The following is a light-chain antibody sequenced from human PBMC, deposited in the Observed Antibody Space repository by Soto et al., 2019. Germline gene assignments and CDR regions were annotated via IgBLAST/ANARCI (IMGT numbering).Light chain of an antibody. V-gene: IGKV1-5*03. Sequence: DIQITQSPSTLSASVGDRGTSTSGASQSSASWLAWYQQQPGKAPKLLIYKASILENGVPSRFSRSGAVTEFTLTLSSLQPYAFATEYCHQYNSYSRGVGRGTKVDIK. CDR2: KAS. CDR1: QSSASW. J-gene: IGKJ1*01. CDR3: HQYNSYSRG.